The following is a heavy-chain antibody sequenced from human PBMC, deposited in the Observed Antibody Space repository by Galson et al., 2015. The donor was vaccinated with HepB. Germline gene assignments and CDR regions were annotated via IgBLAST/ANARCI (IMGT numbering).Heavy chain of an antibody. J-gene: IGHJ5*02. D-gene: IGHD3-10*01. V-gene: IGHV7-4-1*02. CDR3: ARSPYYGSGNFYNAWFDP. Sequence: QSGAEVKRPGASVKVSCKASGYTFTTYAMNWVRQAPGQGLEWMGWINTNTGDPTYAQGFTGRFVFSLDTSVSTAYLQISSLKAEDTAVYYCARSPYYGSGNFYNAWFDPWGQGTLVTVSS. CDR1: GYTFTTYA. CDR2: INTNTGDP.